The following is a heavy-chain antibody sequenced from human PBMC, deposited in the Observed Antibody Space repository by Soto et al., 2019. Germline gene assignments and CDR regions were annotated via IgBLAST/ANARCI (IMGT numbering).Heavy chain of an antibody. CDR2: ISSSSSYI. V-gene: IGHV3-21*01. J-gene: IGHJ4*02. CDR1: GFTFSSYS. D-gene: IGHD3-10*01. Sequence: EVQLVESGGGLVKPGGSLRLSCAASGFTFSSYSMNWVRQAPGKGLEWVSSISSSSSYIYYADSVKGRFTISRDNAKNSLYLQMNSLRAEDTAVYYCASAVTGSSYYFDYWGQGTLVTVSS. CDR3: ASAVTGSSYYFDY.